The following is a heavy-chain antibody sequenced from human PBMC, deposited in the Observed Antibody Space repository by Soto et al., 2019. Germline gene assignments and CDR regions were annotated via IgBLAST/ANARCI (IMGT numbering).Heavy chain of an antibody. J-gene: IGHJ5*02. CDR1: GGSFSGYY. CDR2: INHSGGT. V-gene: IGHV4-34*01. D-gene: IGHD1-26*01. Sequence: QVQLQQWGAGLLKPSETLSLTCAVYGGSFSGYYWSWIRQPPGKGLEWIGEINHSGGTNYNPSLKSRVTISVDSSKNQFSLKRSSVTASDTAVYYCARGVGATARCWFDPWGHGTLVTVSS. CDR3: ARGVGATARCWFDP.